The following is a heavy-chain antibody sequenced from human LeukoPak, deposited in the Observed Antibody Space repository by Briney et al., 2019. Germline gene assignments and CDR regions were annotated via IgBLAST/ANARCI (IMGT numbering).Heavy chain of an antibody. D-gene: IGHD2-2*01. CDR3: ASRREYCSTTSCSATFDI. CDR2: ITPMFGTA. CDR1: GGTFSSYA. J-gene: IGHJ3*02. V-gene: IGHV1-69*13. Sequence: AASVKVSCKASGGTFSSYAISWVRQAPGQGLEWMGGITPMFGTANYAQKFQGRVTITADESTSTAYMELSSLRSEDTAVYYCASRREYCSTTSCSATFDIWGQGTMVTVSS.